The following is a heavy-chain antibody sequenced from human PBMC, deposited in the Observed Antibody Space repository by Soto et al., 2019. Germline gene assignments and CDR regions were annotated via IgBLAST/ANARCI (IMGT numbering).Heavy chain of an antibody. J-gene: IGHJ5*02. D-gene: IGHD6-13*01. Sequence: SGPTLVNPTETLTLTCTVSGFSLSNAGLGVSWIRQPPGKALEWLAHIFSNDEKSYSTSLKSRLTISKDTSKSQVVLTKTNMDPVDTATYYCASTYSSSWYWFDPWGQGTLVTVSS. CDR2: IFSNDEK. CDR3: ASTYSSSWYWFDP. CDR1: GFSLSNAGLG. V-gene: IGHV2-26*04.